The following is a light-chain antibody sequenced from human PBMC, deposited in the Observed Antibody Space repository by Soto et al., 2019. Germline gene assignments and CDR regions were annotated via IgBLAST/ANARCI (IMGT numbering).Light chain of an antibody. CDR3: QQRSNWPPTT. J-gene: IGKJ4*01. V-gene: IGKV3-11*01. CDR2: DAS. Sequence: EIVLTQSPATLSLSPGERATLSCRASQSVSSYLAWYQQKPGQAPRLLIYDASNRATGIPARFSGSGSGTDFTLTISSLEPEDFAVYYCQQRSNWPPTTFGXGTKVDIK. CDR1: QSVSSY.